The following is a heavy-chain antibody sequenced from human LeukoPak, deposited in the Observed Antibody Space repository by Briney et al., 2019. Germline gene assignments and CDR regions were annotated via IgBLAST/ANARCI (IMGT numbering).Heavy chain of an antibody. D-gene: IGHD5-24*01. CDR2: IYYSGST. Sequence: PWETLALTCTVSGGSISSSSYYWGWIRQPPGKGLEWIGSIYYSGSTYYNPSLKSRVTISVDTSKNQFSLKLSSVTAADTAVYYCARRPRRDGYNYRAYWGQGTLVTVSS. J-gene: IGHJ4*02. CDR1: GGSISSSSYY. CDR3: ARRPRRDGYNYRAY. V-gene: IGHV4-39*01.